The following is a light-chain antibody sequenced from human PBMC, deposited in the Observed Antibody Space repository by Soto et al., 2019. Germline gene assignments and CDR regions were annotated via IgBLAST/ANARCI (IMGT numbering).Light chain of an antibody. J-gene: IGLJ1*01. CDR2: GVN. CDR3: SSFKTSSTYV. V-gene: IGLV2-14*01. Sequence: QSVLTQPASVSGSPGQSITISCTGTSSDIGAYNYVSWYQQYPGRAPKLMIYGVNNRPSGVSNRFSGSKSGNTASLTISGLQAEDEADYYCSSFKTSSTYVVGAGAKVTVL. CDR1: SSDIGAYNY.